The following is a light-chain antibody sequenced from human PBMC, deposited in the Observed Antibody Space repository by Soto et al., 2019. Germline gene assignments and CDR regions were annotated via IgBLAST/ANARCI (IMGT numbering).Light chain of an antibody. J-gene: IGKJ1*01. CDR3: QNYNSAPPT. CDR2: AES. CDR1: HGISNY. Sequence: DSQMTQSPSSLSASVGDRVTNTCRASHGISNYLAWYQQKPGKVPKLMIYAESTLQSGVPSRFSGSGSGTDFTLTISSLQPEDVETYYCQNYNSAPPTFGQGTKVDIK. V-gene: IGKV1-27*01.